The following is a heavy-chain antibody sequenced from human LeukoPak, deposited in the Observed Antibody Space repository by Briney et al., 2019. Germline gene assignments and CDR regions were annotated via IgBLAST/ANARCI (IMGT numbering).Heavy chain of an antibody. V-gene: IGHV3-23*01. CDR1: GFTFSSYA. CDR2: IGSSGDIT. D-gene: IGHD5-18*01. Sequence: GGSLRLSCAASGFTFSSYAMSWVRQAPGMGLEWVSSIGSSGDITYYADSVKGRFTISRDNSKNTVYLQMNSLRVDDTAVYYCANDLGWIQLNLGRGQGTLVTVSS. CDR3: ANDLGWIQLNLG. J-gene: IGHJ4*02.